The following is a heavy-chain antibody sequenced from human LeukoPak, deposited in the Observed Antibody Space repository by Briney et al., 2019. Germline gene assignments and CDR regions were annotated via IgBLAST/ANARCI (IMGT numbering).Heavy chain of an antibody. J-gene: IGHJ3*02. CDR1: GGSISSYY. Sequence: PSETLSLTCTVSGGSISSYYWSWIRQPAGKGLEWIGRIYTSGSTNYNPSLKSRVTMSVDTSKNQFSLKLSSVTAEDTAVYYCAPREVDHDAFDIWGQGTMVTVSS. V-gene: IGHV4-4*07. D-gene: IGHD1-26*01. CDR3: APREVDHDAFDI. CDR2: IYTSGST.